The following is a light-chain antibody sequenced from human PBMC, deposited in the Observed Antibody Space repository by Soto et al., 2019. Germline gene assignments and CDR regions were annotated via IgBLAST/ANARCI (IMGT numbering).Light chain of an antibody. CDR1: RSDVGGYNY. J-gene: IGLJ2*01. V-gene: IGLV2-14*01. CDR3: SSYTSSSTVV. Sequence: QSVLTQPASVSGSPGQSITISCTGTRSDVGGYNYVSWYQQHPGKAPKLMIYDASNRPSGVSNRFSGSKSGNTASLTISGLQAEDEADYYCSSYTSSSTVVFGGGTKLTVL. CDR2: DAS.